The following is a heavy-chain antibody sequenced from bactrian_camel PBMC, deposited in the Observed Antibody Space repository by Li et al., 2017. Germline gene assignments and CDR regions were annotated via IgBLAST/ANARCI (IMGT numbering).Heavy chain of an antibody. D-gene: IGHD6*01. CDR2: IRTDGIT. CDR3: AEGRGSRGEHCYSLNY. J-gene: IGHJ4*01. Sequence: HVQLVESGGGSVQAGGSLRLSCAASGLTYSEYCMTWFRQAPGKEREGVAQIRTDGITWYADSVKGRFTISRDNAKNTVFLQMGSLKPEDTAMYYCAEGRGSRGEHCYSLNYWGQGTQVTVS. V-gene: IGHV3S6*01. CDR1: GLTYSEYC.